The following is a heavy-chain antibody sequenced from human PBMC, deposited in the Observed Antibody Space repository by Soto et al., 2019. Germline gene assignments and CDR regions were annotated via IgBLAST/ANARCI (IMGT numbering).Heavy chain of an antibody. CDR2: INAGNGNT. CDR1: GYTFTSYA. Sequence: QVQLVQSGAEVKKPGASVKVSCKASGYTFTSYAMHWVRQAPGQRLEWMGWINAGNGNTKYSQKFQGRVTITRDTSASTAYMELSSLRSEDTAVYYCARTSGYYFFGYWGQGTLVTVSS. CDR3: ARTSGYYFFGY. J-gene: IGHJ4*02. V-gene: IGHV1-3*01. D-gene: IGHD3-3*01.